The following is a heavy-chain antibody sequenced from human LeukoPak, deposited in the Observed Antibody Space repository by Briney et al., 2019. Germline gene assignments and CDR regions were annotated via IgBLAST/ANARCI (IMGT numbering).Heavy chain of an antibody. CDR3: AKVGGAHYGDDLDS. CDR2: IRYDGSNK. D-gene: IGHD4-17*01. Sequence: GGSLRLSCAASGFTFSSYGMHWVRQAPGKGLEWVAFIRYDGSNKYYADSVKGRFTISRDNSKNTLYLQMNSLRAEDTAVYYCAKVGGAHYGDDLDSWGQGTLVTVSS. CDR1: GFTFSSYG. J-gene: IGHJ4*02. V-gene: IGHV3-30*02.